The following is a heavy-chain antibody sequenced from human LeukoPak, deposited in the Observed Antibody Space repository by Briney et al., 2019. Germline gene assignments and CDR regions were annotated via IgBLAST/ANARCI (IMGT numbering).Heavy chain of an antibody. Sequence: GESLQISCKGSGYTFTTYWIGWVRQMPGKGLEWVGIIYPGDSDPRYSPSFQGQVTISADKSISTAYLQWSSLQASDSAMYYCARHGLGSSWFGFDYWGQGTLVTVSS. CDR2: IYPGDSDP. CDR1: GYTFTTYW. CDR3: ARHGLGSSWFGFDY. J-gene: IGHJ4*02. D-gene: IGHD6-13*01. V-gene: IGHV5-51*01.